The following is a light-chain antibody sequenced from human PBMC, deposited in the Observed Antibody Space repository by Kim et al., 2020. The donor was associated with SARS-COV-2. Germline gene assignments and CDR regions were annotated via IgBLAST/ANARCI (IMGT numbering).Light chain of an antibody. CDR1: SSNIGNNY. CDR2: DNN. Sequence: PGQKVTISCAGSSSNIGNNYVSWYQHHPGTAPKLLIYDNNKRPSGIPDRFSGSKSGTSATLGITGLQTGDEADYYCRTWDSSLSAVFGGGTQLTVL. J-gene: IGLJ3*02. V-gene: IGLV1-51*01. CDR3: RTWDSSLSAV.